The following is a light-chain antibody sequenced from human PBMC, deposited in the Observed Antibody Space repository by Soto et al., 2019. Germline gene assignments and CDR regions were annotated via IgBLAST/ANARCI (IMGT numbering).Light chain of an antibody. Sequence: QSALTQPPSASGSPGQSVTISCTGTSSDVGGYNYVSWYQQHPGKAPKLMIYEVSKRPSGVPDRFSGSKSGNTASLTVSGLQAEDEADYYCSSYAGSNNLRYVFGTGTKVTDL. V-gene: IGLV2-8*01. CDR1: SSDVGGYNY. CDR3: SSYAGSNNLRYV. CDR2: EVS. J-gene: IGLJ1*01.